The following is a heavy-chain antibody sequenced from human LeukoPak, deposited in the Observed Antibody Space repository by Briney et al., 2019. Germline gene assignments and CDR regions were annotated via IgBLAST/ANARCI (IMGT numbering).Heavy chain of an antibody. Sequence: ASVKVSCKASGYTFTGCYMHWVRQAPGQGLEWMGWINPNSGGTNYAQKFQGRVTMTRDTSISTAYMELSRLRSDDTAVYYCARIGYLVAPIVVVPAAMDVWFDPWGQGTLVTVSS. CDR3: ARIGYLVAPIVVVPAAMDVWFDP. J-gene: IGHJ5*02. D-gene: IGHD2-2*01. CDR2: INPNSGGT. V-gene: IGHV1-2*02. CDR1: GYTFTGCY.